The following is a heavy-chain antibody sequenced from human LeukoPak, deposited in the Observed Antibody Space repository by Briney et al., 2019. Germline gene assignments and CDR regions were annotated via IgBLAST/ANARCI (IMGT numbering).Heavy chain of an antibody. CDR2: IYSSGYT. CDR1: GGSISGYY. V-gene: IGHV4-4*07. Sequence: SETLSLTCTVSGGSISGYYWSWIRQPAEKGLEWIGRIYSSGYTNYNPSLKSRVTMSVDTSKNQFSMKLSSVTAAGTAVYYCARGEHDFDSWGQGTLVTVSS. CDR3: ARGEHDFDS. J-gene: IGHJ4*02. D-gene: IGHD1/OR15-1a*01.